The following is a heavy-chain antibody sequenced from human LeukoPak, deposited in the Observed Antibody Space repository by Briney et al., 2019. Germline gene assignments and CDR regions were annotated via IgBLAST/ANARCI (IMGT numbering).Heavy chain of an antibody. V-gene: IGHV3-15*01. CDR2: IKSKYNGGTT. CDR1: GIIFSNTW. CDR3: ITDRPDL. J-gene: IGHJ2*01. Sequence: GGSLRLSCTVSGIIFSNTWMSWVRQAPGKGLEWVGRIKSKYNGGTTDYPAPVQGRFSISRDDSKNTLYLQMNSLKIEDTAVYYCITDRPDLWGRGTLVTVSS.